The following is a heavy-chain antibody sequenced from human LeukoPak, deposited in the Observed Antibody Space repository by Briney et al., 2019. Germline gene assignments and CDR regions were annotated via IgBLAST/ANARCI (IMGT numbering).Heavy chain of an antibody. V-gene: IGHV3-74*03. CDR1: GFTFSNYW. J-gene: IGHJ4*02. D-gene: IGHD3-16*01. CDR3: ARDEGGLGRD. Sequence: GGSLRLSCAASGFTFSNYWMHWVRQAPGEGLVWVSHIENDGTTTTYADSVKGRFTISRDNAKNTLYLQMNSLRAEDTAVYYCARDEGGLGRDWGQGTLVTVSS. CDR2: IENDGTTT.